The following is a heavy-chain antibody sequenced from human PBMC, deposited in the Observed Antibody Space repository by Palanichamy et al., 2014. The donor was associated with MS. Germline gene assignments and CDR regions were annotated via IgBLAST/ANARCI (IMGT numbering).Heavy chain of an antibody. CDR1: GGAISTYY. CDR2: IYDTGNT. Sequence: QVQLQESGPGLAKPSETLSLTCSVSGGAISTYYWNWIRQPPGKGLEWIGNIYDTGNTNHNPSLESRVTISVDTSKNQFSLNLRSATAADTAVYYCARAQRHYYKNSGPWPMAFDIWGQGTMVTVSS. J-gene: IGHJ3*02. CDR3: ARAQRHYYKNSGPWPMAFDI. D-gene: IGHD3-22*01. V-gene: IGHV4-59*01.